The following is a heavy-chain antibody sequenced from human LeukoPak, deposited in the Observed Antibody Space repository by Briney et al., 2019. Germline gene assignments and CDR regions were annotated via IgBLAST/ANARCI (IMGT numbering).Heavy chain of an antibody. CDR3: AKDRSGSYSQGLDY. CDR1: GFTFDTYG. D-gene: IGHD1-26*01. J-gene: IGHJ4*02. CDR2: TRYDGSNK. V-gene: IGHV3-30*02. Sequence: GGSLRLSCAASGFTFDTYGMHWVRQAPGKGLEWVAFTRYDGSNKYYADSVKGRFTISRDNSENTLYLQMNSLRAEDTAVYHCAKDRSGSYSQGLDYWGQGTLVTVSS.